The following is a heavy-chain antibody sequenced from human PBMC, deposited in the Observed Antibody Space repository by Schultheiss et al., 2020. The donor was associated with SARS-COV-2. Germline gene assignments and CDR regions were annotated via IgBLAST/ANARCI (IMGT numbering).Heavy chain of an antibody. CDR2: IYYSGST. V-gene: IGHV4-34*01. J-gene: IGHJ4*02. D-gene: IGHD2-2*01. CDR3: TRLGRQTSASYPDY. Sequence: SETLSLTCAVQGGSFSGYYWTWVRQPPGKGLEWIGYIYYSGSTYYSPSLTSRAAIAVDTSRNQFSLKLSSVTVADTAVYYCTRLGRQTSASYPDYWGQGTLVTVSS. CDR1: GGSFSGYY.